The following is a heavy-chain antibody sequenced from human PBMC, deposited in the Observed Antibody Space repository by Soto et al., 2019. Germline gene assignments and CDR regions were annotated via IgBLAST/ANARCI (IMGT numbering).Heavy chain of an antibody. V-gene: IGHV1-46*01. CDR2: INPSGGST. D-gene: IGHD6-6*01. CDR1: GYTFTSYY. Sequence: ASVKVSCKASGYTFTSYYMHWVRQAPGQGLEWMGIINPSGGSTSYAQKFQGRVTMTRETSTRTVYMELSSLRSEDTAVYYCARDTDEYSSSAGWFDPWGQGTLVTVSS. CDR3: ARDTDEYSSSAGWFDP. J-gene: IGHJ5*02.